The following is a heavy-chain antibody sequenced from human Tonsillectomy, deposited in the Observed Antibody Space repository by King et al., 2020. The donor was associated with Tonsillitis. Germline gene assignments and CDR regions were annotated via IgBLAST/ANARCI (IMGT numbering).Heavy chain of an antibody. D-gene: IGHD4-11*01. V-gene: IGHV1-18*01. CDR3: ARAYDYSNYYYGMDV. CDR1: GYTFTTYG. Sequence: GERPGGSVKVSCNASGYTFTTYGISWVRQAPGQGLEWMGCSSAYNGNTNYAQKLQGRVTMTTDTSTSTAYRELRSLRSDDTAVYYCARAYDYSNYYYGMDVWGQGTTVTVSS. CDR2: SSAYNGNT. J-gene: IGHJ6*02.